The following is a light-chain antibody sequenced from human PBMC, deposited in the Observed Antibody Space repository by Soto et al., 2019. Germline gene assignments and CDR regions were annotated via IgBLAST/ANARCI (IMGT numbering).Light chain of an antibody. J-gene: IGKJ1*01. CDR2: GAS. CDR1: QSVSSSY. CDR3: QQYGSSPPWT. V-gene: IGKV3-20*01. Sequence: ESVLTQAPGTLSLSPGERATLSCRASQSVSSSYLAWYQQKPGQAPRLLIYGASSRATGIPDRFSGSGSGTDFTLTISRLEPEDFAVYYCQQYGSSPPWTFGQXTKVDIK.